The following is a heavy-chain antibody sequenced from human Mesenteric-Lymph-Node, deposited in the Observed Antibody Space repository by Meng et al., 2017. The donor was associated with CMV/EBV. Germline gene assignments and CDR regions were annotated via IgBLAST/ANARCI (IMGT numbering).Heavy chain of an antibody. CDR1: GGSVSSDTDY. Sequence: GGSVSSDTDYWSWIRQPPGKRLEWIGYIYYSGSTNYNPSLKSRVTISVDTSKNQFSLKLTSVTAADTAVYYCARDFGVATTSGRFDPWGQGTLVTVSS. J-gene: IGHJ5*02. D-gene: IGHD3-3*01. V-gene: IGHV4-61*01. CDR3: ARDFGVATTSGRFDP. CDR2: IYYSGST.